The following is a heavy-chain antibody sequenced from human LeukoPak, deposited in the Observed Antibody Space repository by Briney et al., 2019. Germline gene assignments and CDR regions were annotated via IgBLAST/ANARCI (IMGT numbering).Heavy chain of an antibody. D-gene: IGHD1-26*01. CDR2: ISPSGGST. J-gene: IGHJ4*02. CDR1: GYTFTSNY. CDR3: ARGPMYSASYNY. Sequence: ASVKVSCKAFGYTFTSNYMHWVRQAPGQGPEWMGVISPSGGSTTYAQKFQGRVTVTRNTSISTAYMELSGLRSDDTAVYYCARGPMYSASYNYWGQGTLVTVSS. V-gene: IGHV1-46*01.